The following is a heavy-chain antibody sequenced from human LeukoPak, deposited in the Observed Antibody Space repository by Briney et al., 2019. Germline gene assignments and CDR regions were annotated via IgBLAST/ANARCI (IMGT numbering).Heavy chain of an antibody. D-gene: IGHD3-22*01. Sequence: GGSLRLSCAASGFTVSNNYMSWVRQAPGKGLEWVAYISTFGGTIYYADSVKGRFTVSRDNAKNSLYLQLNSLRGEDTAVYYCAREGVGLFPDYWGQGTLVTVSS. CDR1: GFTVSNNY. CDR3: AREGVGLFPDY. CDR2: ISTFGGTI. J-gene: IGHJ4*02. V-gene: IGHV3-11*04.